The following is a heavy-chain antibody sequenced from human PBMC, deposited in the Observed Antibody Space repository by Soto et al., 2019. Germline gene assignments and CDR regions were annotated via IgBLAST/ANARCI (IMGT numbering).Heavy chain of an antibody. CDR2: IYYSGST. J-gene: IGHJ4*02. CDR1: GGSISSYY. CDR3: ARDLGDGYNFGLAY. Sequence: QVQLQESGPGLVKPSETLSLTCTVSGGSISSYYWSWIRQPPGKGLEWIGYIYYSGSTNYNPSLKSRVTISVDTSKNQFSLKLSSVTAADTAVYYCARDLGDGYNFGLAYWGQGTLVTVSS. D-gene: IGHD5-12*01. V-gene: IGHV4-59*01.